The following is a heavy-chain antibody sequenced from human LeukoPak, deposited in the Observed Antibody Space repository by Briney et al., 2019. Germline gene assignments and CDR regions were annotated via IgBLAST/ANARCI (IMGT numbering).Heavy chain of an antibody. CDR3: ARSSGRYLRTAGFDI. J-gene: IGHJ3*02. CDR1: GFTFISYS. Sequence: GGSLRLSCAASGFTFISYSMNWVRQAPGKGLEGVSYISSSSSVIYYVDSVKGRFTISRDNAKNSLYLQMNSLRAEDTAVYYCARSSGRYLRTAGFDIWGQGTMVTVFS. CDR2: ISSSSSVI. D-gene: IGHD1-26*01. V-gene: IGHV3-48*01.